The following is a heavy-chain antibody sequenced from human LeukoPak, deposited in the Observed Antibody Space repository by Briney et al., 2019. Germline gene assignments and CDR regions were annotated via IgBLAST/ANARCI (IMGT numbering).Heavy chain of an antibody. J-gene: IGHJ1*01. CDR2: INPKSGGT. V-gene: IGHV1-2*02. CDR1: GYTFTGYY. D-gene: IGHD1-14*01. Sequence: ASVKVPCKSSGYTFTGYYMHWVRQAPGQGLEWMGWINPKSGGTNYAQKFQGRVTMTRDTSINTAYMELSRLRSDDTAVYYCARKPPESDRANFQYWGQGTLVTVSS. CDR3: ARKPPESDRANFQY.